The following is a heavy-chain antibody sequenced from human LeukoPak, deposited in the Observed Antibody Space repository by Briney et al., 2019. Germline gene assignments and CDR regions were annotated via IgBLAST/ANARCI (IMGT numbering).Heavy chain of an antibody. CDR1: GFTFSSFD. J-gene: IGHJ5*02. CDR2: ISTSSRYI. D-gene: IGHD2-2*01. CDR3: ARADCSGSTCYLRRSWFDP. V-gene: IGHV3-21*01. Sequence: GGSLRLSCAASGFTFSSFDMNWVRQAPGKGLQWVSSISTSSRYIYYRDSVKGRFTISRDDAKNSLYLQMNSLRVEDTAVYYCARADCSGSTCYLRRSWFDPWGQGTLVTVSS.